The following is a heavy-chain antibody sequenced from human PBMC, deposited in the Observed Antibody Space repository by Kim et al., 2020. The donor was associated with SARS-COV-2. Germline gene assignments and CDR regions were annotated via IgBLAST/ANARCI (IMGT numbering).Heavy chain of an antibody. J-gene: IGHJ4*02. V-gene: IGHV4-59*01. D-gene: IGHD5-12*01. Sequence: PSLKRRVTISVDTSKNQFSLKRSSVTAADTAVYYCARDEGLYSGYGHFDYWGQGTLVTVSS. CDR3: ARDEGLYSGYGHFDY.